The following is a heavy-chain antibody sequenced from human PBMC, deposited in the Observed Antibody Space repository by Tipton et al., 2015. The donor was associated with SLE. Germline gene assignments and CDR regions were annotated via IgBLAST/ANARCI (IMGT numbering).Heavy chain of an antibody. CDR1: GFTFDDYA. Sequence: SLRLSCAASGFTFDDYAMHWVRQAPGKGLEWVSGISWNGGSIAYADSVEGRFTISRDNAKSSLYLQMNSLRAEDTALYYCAKHREQWLVGGFDNWGQGTLVIVSS. CDR3: AKHREQWLVGGFDN. CDR2: ISWNGGSI. J-gene: IGHJ4*02. D-gene: IGHD6-19*01. V-gene: IGHV3-9*01.